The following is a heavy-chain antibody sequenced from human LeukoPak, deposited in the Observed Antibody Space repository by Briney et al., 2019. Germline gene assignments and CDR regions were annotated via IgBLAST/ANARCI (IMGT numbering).Heavy chain of an antibody. CDR2: IYSGGST. CDR3: ARVREVYDYVWGTYCYFDY. V-gene: IGHV3-53*01. J-gene: IGHJ4*02. CDR1: GFTVSSNY. D-gene: IGHD3-16*01. Sequence: GGSLRLSCVASGFTVSSNYMSWVRQAPGKGLEWVSVIYSGGSTYYADSVKGRFTISRDNSKNTLYLQMNSLRAEDTALYYCARVREVYDYVWGTYCYFDYWGQGTLVTVSS.